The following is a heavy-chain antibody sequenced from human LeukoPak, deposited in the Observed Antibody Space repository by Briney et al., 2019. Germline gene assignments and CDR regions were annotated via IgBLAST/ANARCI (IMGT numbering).Heavy chain of an antibody. CDR1: GYSFTSYW. J-gene: IGHJ3*02. CDR3: ARPRRDGYNSDAFDI. V-gene: IGHV5-51*01. Sequence: GESLKISCKGSGYSFTSYWIGWVRQMPGKGLEWMGIIYPADSDTRYSPSFQGQVTISADKSITTAYLQWSSLKASDTAMYYCARPRRDGYNSDAFDIWGQGTMVTVSS. CDR2: IYPADSDT. D-gene: IGHD5-12*01.